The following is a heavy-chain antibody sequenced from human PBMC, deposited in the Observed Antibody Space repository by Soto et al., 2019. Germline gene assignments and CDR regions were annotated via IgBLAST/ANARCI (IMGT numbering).Heavy chain of an antibody. CDR1: GGSISSGGYY. CDR2: IYYSGST. J-gene: IGHJ4*02. V-gene: IGHV4-31*03. D-gene: IGHD4-17*01. Sequence: QVQLQESGPGLVKPSQTLSLTCTVSGGSISSGGYYWSWIRQHPGKGLEWIGYIYYSGSTYYDPFLKSRVTISVHTSKNQFTLKLSSVTAADTAVYYCARSPEATVTAFDYWGQGTPVTVSS. CDR3: ARSPEATVTAFDY.